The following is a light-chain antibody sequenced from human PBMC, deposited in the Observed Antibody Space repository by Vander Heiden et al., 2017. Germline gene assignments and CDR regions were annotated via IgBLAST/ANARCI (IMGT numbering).Light chain of an antibody. CDR1: QSISSY. J-gene: IGKJ4*01. Sequence: DIQMTQSPSSLSASVGDRVTNTCRASQSISSYLNWYQQKPGKAHKLLIYAASSLQSGVPSRFSGSGSGTDFTLTISSLQPEDFATYYCQQSYSTPLTFGGGTKVEIK. CDR2: AAS. CDR3: QQSYSTPLT. V-gene: IGKV1-39*01.